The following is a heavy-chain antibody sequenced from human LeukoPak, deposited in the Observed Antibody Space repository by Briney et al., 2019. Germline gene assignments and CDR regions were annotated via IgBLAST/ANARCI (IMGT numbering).Heavy chain of an antibody. CDR3: ARDRESYGGPNYGMDV. CDR2: ISAYNGNT. D-gene: IGHD4-23*01. Sequence: ASVKVSCKASGYTYTSYGISWVRQDPGQGLEWMGWISAYNGNTNYAQKLQGRVTMTTDTSTSTAYMELRSLRSDDTAVYYCARDRESYGGPNYGMDVWGKGTTVTVSS. CDR1: GYTYTSYG. J-gene: IGHJ6*04. V-gene: IGHV1-18*04.